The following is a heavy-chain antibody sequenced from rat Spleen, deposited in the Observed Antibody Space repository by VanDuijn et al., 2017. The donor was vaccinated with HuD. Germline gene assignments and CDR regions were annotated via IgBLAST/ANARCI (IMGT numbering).Heavy chain of an antibody. Sequence: VQLKESGPGLVQPSQTLSLTCTVSGFSLTSYGVSWVRQFPGKGLEWVASISPSGGSTYYRDSVKGRFTVSRDNAKSTLYLQMDSLRSEDTATYYCETIAAPWGQGVMVTVSS. V-gene: IGHV5-19*01. CDR1: GFSLTSYG. CDR2: ISPSGGST. CDR3: ETIAAP. D-gene: IGHD1-2*01. J-gene: IGHJ2*01.